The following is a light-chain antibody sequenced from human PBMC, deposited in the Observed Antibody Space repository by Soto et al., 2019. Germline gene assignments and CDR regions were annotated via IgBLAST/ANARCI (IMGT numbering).Light chain of an antibody. CDR2: GAS. CDR3: QQYNNWWT. Sequence: ETVMTQSPATLSVSPGERATLSCRASQSVGSNLAWYQQKPGQAPRLLIYGASTRATGIPARFSGSGSGTEFTLTISSLQSEDFAVYYCQQYNNWWTFGQGTTGDIK. J-gene: IGKJ1*01. V-gene: IGKV3-15*01. CDR1: QSVGSN.